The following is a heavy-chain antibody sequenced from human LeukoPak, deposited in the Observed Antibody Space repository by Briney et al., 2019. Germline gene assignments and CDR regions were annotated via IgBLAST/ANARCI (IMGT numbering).Heavy chain of an antibody. CDR3: ARAAWFDP. CDR2: IRYDGSNK. V-gene: IGHV3-30*02. CDR1: GFTFSSYG. J-gene: IGHJ5*02. Sequence: GGSLRLSCAASGFTFSSYGMHWVRQAPGKGLEWVAFIRYDGSNKYYADSVKGRFTISRDNAKNSLYLQMNSLRAEDTAVYYCARAAWFDPWGQGTLVTVSS.